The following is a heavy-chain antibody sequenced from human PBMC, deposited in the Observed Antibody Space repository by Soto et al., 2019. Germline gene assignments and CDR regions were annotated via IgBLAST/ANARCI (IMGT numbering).Heavy chain of an antibody. Sequence: SETLSLTCAVYGGSFSGYYWCWIRQPPGKGLEWIGEINHSGSTNYNPSLKSRVTISVDTSKNQFSLKLSSVTAADTAVYYCARGLRRLVRGVRDNWFDPWGQGTLVTVSS. CDR3: ARGLRRLVRGVRDNWFDP. D-gene: IGHD3-10*01. J-gene: IGHJ5*02. CDR2: INHSGST. V-gene: IGHV4-34*01. CDR1: GGSFSGYY.